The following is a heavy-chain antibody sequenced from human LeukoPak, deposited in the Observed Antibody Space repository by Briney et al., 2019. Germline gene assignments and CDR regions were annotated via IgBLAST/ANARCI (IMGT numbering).Heavy chain of an antibody. CDR2: ISAYNGNT. D-gene: IGHD3-10*01. J-gene: IGHJ4*02. CDR1: GYTFTGYY. Sequence: GASVKVSCKASGYTFTGYYMHWVRQAPGQGLEWMGWISAYNGNTNYAQKLQGRVTMTTDTSTSTAYMELRSLRSDDTAVYYCAEDAESGISMGIIDYWGQGTLVTVSS. CDR3: AEDAESGISMGIIDY. V-gene: IGHV1-18*04.